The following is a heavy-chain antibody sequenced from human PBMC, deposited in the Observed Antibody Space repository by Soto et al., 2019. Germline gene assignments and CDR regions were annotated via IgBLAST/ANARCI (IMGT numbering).Heavy chain of an antibody. CDR3: AKNLYSVVGPAAPTYGMDV. CDR1: GFTFSSSA. V-gene: IGHV3-23*01. D-gene: IGHD2-2*01. Sequence: PGGSLRLSCAASGFTFSSSAMSWVRQAPGKGLEWVSAISGSGGSTYYADSVKGRFTISRDNSKNTLYLQMNSLRAEDTAVYYCAKNLYSVVGPAAPTYGMDVLGQGTTVTVSS. CDR2: ISGSGGST. J-gene: IGHJ6*02.